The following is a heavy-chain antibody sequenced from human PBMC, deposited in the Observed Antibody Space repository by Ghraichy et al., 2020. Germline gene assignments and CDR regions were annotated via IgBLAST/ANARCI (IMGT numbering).Heavy chain of an antibody. J-gene: IGHJ4*02. CDR3: ARELYSRGYWGIDY. D-gene: IGHD3-22*01. V-gene: IGHV3-74*01. CDR2: ISADGSAT. CDR1: GFIFSDYW. Sequence: GGSLRLSCAASGFIFSDYWMHWVRQAPGKGLMWVSRISADGSATSYADSVQGRFTISKDNAKNTLYLQMNSMRVEDSAVYFCARELYSRGYWGIDYWGQGTLVTVSS.